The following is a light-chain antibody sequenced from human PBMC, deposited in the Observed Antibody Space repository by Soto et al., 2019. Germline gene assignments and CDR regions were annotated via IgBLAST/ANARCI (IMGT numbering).Light chain of an antibody. V-gene: IGKV1-5*03. J-gene: IGKJ1*01. CDR2: KAS. CDR3: QNYNSYSEA. Sequence: DIQMTQSPSTLSASVGDRVTITCRASQSISSWLAWYQQKPGKAPKLLIYKASTLESGVPSRFSGSESGTDFTLTINGLQPDDFATYYCQNYNSYSEAVGQGSKVDIK. CDR1: QSISSW.